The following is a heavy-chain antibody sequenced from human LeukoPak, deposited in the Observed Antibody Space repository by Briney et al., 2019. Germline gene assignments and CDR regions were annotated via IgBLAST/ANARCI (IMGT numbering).Heavy chain of an antibody. V-gene: IGHV3-74*01. Sequence: GGSLRLSCAASGFTFSSYWMHWVRQAPGKGLVWVSRINSDGSSTSYADSVKGRFTISRDNAKNMLYLQMNSLRAEDTAVYYCATSSDYHIFDYWGQGTLVTVSS. CDR3: ATSSDYHIFDY. CDR2: INSDGSST. J-gene: IGHJ4*02. D-gene: IGHD3-22*01. CDR1: GFTFSSYW.